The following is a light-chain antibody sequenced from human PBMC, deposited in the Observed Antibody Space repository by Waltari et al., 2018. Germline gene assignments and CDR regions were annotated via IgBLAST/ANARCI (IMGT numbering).Light chain of an antibody. J-gene: IGLJ1*01. CDR3: ASWDDSHYV. V-gene: IGLV1-47*01. CDR2: RNN. CDR1: NSNLGSNY. Sequence: QSVLTQPPSASETPGQRVTISCSGSNSNLGSNYLYWYQHLPGTAPKLLIYRNNQRPSGVPDRFSASKSGTSASLAISGLRSEDEAVYYCASWDDSHYVFGTGTQVTVL.